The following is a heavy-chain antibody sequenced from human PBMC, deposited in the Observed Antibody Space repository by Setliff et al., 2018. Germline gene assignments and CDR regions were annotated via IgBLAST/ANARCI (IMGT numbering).Heavy chain of an antibody. J-gene: IGHJ4*02. V-gene: IGHV3-11*01. CDR2: ISRSGSTI. CDR1: GFTFSDYY. Sequence: GSLRLSCAASGFTFSDYYMSWIRQAPGKGLEWVSYISRSGSTIYYADSVKGRFTISRDNAKNSLYLQMNSLRAEDTAVYYWARELLSSRSQGEIDYWGQGTLVTVSS. CDR3: ARELLSSRSQGEIDY. D-gene: IGHD2-15*01.